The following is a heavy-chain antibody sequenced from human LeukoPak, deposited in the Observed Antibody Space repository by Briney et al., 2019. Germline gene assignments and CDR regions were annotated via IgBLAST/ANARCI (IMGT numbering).Heavy chain of an antibody. Sequence: GGSLRLSCAASGFTFSSNYMSWVRQAPGKGLEWVSVIYSGGSTYYADSVKGRFTISRDNSKNTLYLQMNSLRAEDTAVYYCARAPFADYFDYWGQGTLVTVSS. CDR2: IYSGGST. CDR3: ARAPFADYFDY. CDR1: GFTFSSNY. D-gene: IGHD2/OR15-2a*01. V-gene: IGHV3-66*01. J-gene: IGHJ4*02.